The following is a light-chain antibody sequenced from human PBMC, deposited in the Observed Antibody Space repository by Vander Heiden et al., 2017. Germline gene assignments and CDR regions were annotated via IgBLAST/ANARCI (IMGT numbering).Light chain of an antibody. V-gene: IGKV3-15*01. J-gene: IGKJ5*01. Sequence: EVVMTQSPATLSVSPGERATLSCRASQRVSSDLAWYQQKPGQAPRLLIYGASTRATGTPARFSGSGSGTQFTLTINNLQSEDFAIYYCQQYNDRPPITFGQGTRLEIK. CDR1: QRVSSD. CDR3: QQYNDRPPIT. CDR2: GAS.